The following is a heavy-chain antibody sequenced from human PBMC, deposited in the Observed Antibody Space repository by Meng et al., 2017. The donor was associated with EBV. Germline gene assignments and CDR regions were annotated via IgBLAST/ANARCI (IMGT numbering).Heavy chain of an antibody. CDR3: ARVGYSVHDVSFEDF. V-gene: IGHV4-39*01. D-gene: IGHD5/OR15-5a*01. J-gene: IGHJ4*02. CDR2: IYYSGTT. CDR1: AGPISSSSHY. Sequence: QLQLQESVSGLVKPSETLSLTCPVSAGPISSSSHYWGWIRQPPGQGLEWIGSIYYSGTTYYSPSLKSRVTISVDTSKNQFSLKLSSVTAADTAVYYCARVGYSVHDVSFEDFWGQGTLVTVSS.